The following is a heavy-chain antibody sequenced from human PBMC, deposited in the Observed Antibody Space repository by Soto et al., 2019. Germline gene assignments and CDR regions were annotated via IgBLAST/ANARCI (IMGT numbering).Heavy chain of an antibody. Sequence: QVQLVQSGAEVKKPGASVKVSCKASGYTFTSYGISWVRQAPGQGLEWMGWISAYNGNTNYAQKLQGRVTMTTDTSTSTAYMELRSLRSYDTAVYYCARTDDVVVVAATTAHFDYWGQGTLVTVSS. V-gene: IGHV1-18*01. D-gene: IGHD2-15*01. CDR1: GYTFTSYG. J-gene: IGHJ4*02. CDR3: ARTDDVVVVAATTAHFDY. CDR2: ISAYNGNT.